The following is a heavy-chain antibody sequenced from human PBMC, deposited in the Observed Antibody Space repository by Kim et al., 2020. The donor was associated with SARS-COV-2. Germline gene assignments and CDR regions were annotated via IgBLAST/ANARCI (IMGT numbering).Heavy chain of an antibody. Sequence: GGSLRLSCAASGFTFSNYAMAWVRQAPGKGLQWVSVIYSLGYITYYADSVKGRFTISRDNSKDTLYLQMDSLTADDTAVYYCAKSYQWGRAGAGTAGFLDYWGQGILVTVSS. CDR1: GFTFSNYA. J-gene: IGHJ4*02. D-gene: IGHD3-3*01. CDR3: AKSYQWGRAGAGTAGFLDY. V-gene: IGHV3-23*03. CDR2: IYSLGYIT.